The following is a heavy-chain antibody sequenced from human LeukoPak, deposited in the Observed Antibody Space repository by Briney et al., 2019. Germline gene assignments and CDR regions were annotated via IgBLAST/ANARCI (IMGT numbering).Heavy chain of an antibody. V-gene: IGHV3-30*02. CDR1: GFTFSSYG. Sequence: GGSLRLSCAASGFTFSSYGMHWVRQAPGKGLEWVAFIRYDGSNKYYADSVKGRFTISRDNAKNSLYLQMNSLRAEDTAVYYCARVNGWYDAGPSDYWGQGTLVTVSS. CDR3: ARVNGWYDAGPSDY. D-gene: IGHD6-19*01. CDR2: IRYDGSNK. J-gene: IGHJ4*02.